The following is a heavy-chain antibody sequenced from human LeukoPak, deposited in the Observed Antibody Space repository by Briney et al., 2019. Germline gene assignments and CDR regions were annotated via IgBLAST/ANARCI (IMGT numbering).Heavy chain of an antibody. Sequence: GGSLRLSCAASGFTFSSYAMSWVRQAPGKGLEWVSGISGSGGSTYYADSVKGRFTISRDNSKNTLYLQMNSLRAEDTAVYYCAKGVRFLEWFFDYWGQGTLVTVSS. D-gene: IGHD3-3*01. J-gene: IGHJ4*02. V-gene: IGHV3-23*01. CDR3: AKGVRFLEWFFDY. CDR2: ISGSGGST. CDR1: GFTFSSYA.